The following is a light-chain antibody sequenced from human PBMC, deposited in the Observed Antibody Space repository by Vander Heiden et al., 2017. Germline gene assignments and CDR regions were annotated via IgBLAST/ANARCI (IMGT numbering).Light chain of an antibody. CDR2: AAS. V-gene: IGKV1-39*01. CDR1: ERIDHY. Sequence: DIQMTQSPPSLSASLGDRVTITCRASERIDHYLNWYRQKPGKGSELLIYAASNLKSWVPSRCSGSGSGTDFTITIASLRPEDFANYYCQQSYGAPYNFGQGTKLE. J-gene: IGKJ2*01. CDR3: QQSYGAPYN.